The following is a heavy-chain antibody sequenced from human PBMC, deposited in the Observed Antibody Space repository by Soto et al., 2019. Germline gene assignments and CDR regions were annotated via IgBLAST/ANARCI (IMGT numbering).Heavy chain of an antibody. D-gene: IGHD7-27*01. CDR3: ARDLSWGSNWYYCMDV. CDR2: ISSSSSVI. CDR1: GFILSDCA. Sequence: EVQLVESGGGLVQPGGSLRLSCATSGFILSDCAMNWVRQAPGKGLGWVSYISSSSSVIDYADSVKGRFTVSRDNARNSLYLQMNSLRAEDTAVYYCARDLSWGSNWYYCMDVWGKGTTVTVSS. V-gene: IGHV3-48*01. J-gene: IGHJ6*03.